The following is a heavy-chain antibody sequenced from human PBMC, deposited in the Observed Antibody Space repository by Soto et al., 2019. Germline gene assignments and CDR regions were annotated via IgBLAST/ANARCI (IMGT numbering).Heavy chain of an antibody. V-gene: IGHV4-59*01. CDR1: GGSISSYY. J-gene: IGHJ6*02. Sequence: SETLSLTCTVSGGSISSYYWSWIRQPPGKGLEWIGYIYYSGSTNYNPSLKSRVTISVDTSKNQFSLKLSSVTAADTAVYYCARDRATPGYYGMDVWGQGTTVTVSS. CDR2: IYYSGST. CDR3: ARDRATPGYYGMDV.